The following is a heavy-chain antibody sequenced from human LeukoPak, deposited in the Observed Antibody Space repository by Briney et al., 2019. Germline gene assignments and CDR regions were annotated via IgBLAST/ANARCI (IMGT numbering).Heavy chain of an antibody. CDR1: RGTYSSYA. J-gene: IGHJ4*02. Sequence: SVKVSCKASRGTYSSYAISSVRQPAGQEVEWMGGIIPIFGTANYAQKFQGRVTITTDESTRTAYMELSSLRSEDTAVYYCARGHDYRVEEEWGQGTLVTVSS. V-gene: IGHV1-69*05. CDR2: IIPIFGTA. D-gene: IGHD4-11*01. CDR3: ARGHDYRVEEE.